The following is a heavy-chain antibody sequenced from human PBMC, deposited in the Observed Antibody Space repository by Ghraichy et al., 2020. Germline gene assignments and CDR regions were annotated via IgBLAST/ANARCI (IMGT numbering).Heavy chain of an antibody. CDR1: GFTFSSYA. D-gene: IGHD6-6*01. V-gene: IGHV3-23*01. CDR2: ISGSGGST. J-gene: IGHJ4*02. CDR3: AKGTATGIAARPSFDY. Sequence: GGSLRLSCAASGFTFSSYAMSWVRQAPGKGLEWVSAISGSGGSTYYADSVKGRFTISRDNSKNTLYLQMNSLRAEDTAVYYCAKGTATGIAARPSFDYWGQGTLVTVSS.